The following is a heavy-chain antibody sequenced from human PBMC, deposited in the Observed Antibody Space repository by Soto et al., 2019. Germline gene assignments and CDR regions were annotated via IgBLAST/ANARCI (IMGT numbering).Heavy chain of an antibody. CDR1: RYSFASYW. CDR3: ARPRSGSYRLDYYGMDV. D-gene: IGHD3-10*01. J-gene: IGHJ6*02. CDR2: IYPGDSDS. Sequence: LGESLKISCKGSRYSFASYWIAWVRQMPGKGLEWMGIIYPGDSDSRYSPSFQGQVTISADKSISTAYLQWSSLKASDTAIYYCARPRSGSYRLDYYGMDVWGQGTTVTVSS. V-gene: IGHV5-51*01.